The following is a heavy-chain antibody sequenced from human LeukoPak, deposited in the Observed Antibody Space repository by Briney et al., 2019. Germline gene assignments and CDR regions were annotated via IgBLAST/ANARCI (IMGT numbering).Heavy chain of an antibody. J-gene: IGHJ4*02. V-gene: IGHV5-51*01. CDR3: ASGSSYYYFDY. CDR2: IYPADSNT. D-gene: IGHD3-10*01. CDR1: GYSFTSYW. Sequence: GESLKISCKGSGYSFTSYWIAWVRQMPGKGLEWMGIIYPADSNTRYSPSFQGQVTISADKSISTAYLQWSSLKASDTAIYYCASGSSYYYFDYWGQGTLVTVSS.